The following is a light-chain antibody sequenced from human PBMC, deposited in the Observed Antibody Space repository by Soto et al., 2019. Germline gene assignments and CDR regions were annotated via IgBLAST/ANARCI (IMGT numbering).Light chain of an antibody. CDR2: GAS. V-gene: IGKV3-15*01. CDR3: QQYTNWPPT. J-gene: IGKJ1*01. Sequence: EIVITQSPATVSVSPGERATLSCRASQSVSSNLAWYQQKPGQAPRLLIYGASTRATGVPARFSGSGSGTEFTLTLSSLQSEDFAVYSCQQYTNWPPTFGQGTKVDIK. CDR1: QSVSSN.